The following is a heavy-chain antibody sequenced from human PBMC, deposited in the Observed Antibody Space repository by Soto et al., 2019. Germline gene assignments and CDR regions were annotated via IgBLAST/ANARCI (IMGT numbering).Heavy chain of an antibody. CDR1: GYRFSSSW. D-gene: IGHD3-16*01. Sequence: HGESLKISCQGTGYRFSSSWIGWVRQKPGKGLEWLGNVYPSDSDVRDSPAVEGQVTISADNSINIAYLQLLNLKSSDTAIYYCTKGDTSPFASWGQGTRVTVSS. CDR3: TKGDTSPFAS. J-gene: IGHJ4*02. CDR2: VYPSDSDV. V-gene: IGHV5-51*01.